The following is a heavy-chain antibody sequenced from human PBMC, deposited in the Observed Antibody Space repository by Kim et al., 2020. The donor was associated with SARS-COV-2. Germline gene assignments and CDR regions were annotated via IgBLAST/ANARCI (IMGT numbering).Heavy chain of an antibody. CDR2: INHSGST. CDR3: ARGGDYETFDI. V-gene: IGHV4-34*01. CDR1: GGSFSGYY. J-gene: IGHJ3*02. D-gene: IGHD4-17*01. Sequence: SETLSLTCAVYGGSFSGYYWSWIRQPPGKGLEWIGEINHSGSTNYNPSLKSRVTISVDTSKNQFSLKLSSVTAADTAVYYCARGGDYETFDIWGQGTMVTVSS.